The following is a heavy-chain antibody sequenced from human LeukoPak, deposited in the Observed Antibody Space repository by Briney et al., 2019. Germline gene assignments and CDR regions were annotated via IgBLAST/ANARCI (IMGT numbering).Heavy chain of an antibody. CDR3: AGHLWTELSWFDP. Sequence: SETLSLTCTVSGGSISSSSFYWGWIRQPPGKRLEWIGSIYYSGSTYYKPSLRSRVTISVDTSKNQFSLKLSSVTAADTAVYYCAGHLWTELSWFDPWGQGTLVTVSS. CDR1: GGSISSSSFY. D-gene: IGHD3/OR15-3a*01. V-gene: IGHV4-39*01. J-gene: IGHJ5*02. CDR2: IYYSGST.